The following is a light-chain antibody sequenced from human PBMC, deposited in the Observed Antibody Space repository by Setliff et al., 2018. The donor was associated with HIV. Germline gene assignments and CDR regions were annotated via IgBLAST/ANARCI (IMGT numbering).Light chain of an antibody. CDR3: CSHTGDSALNV. Sequence: QSALAQPASVSGSPGQSITISCTGASSDIGSYNLVSWYQHHPGGAPKLIIYEVNRRPSEVSARFSGPKSGNTASLTISDLQADDEADYYCCSHTGDSALNVFGSGTKVTVL. J-gene: IGLJ1*01. CDR2: EVN. CDR1: SSDIGSYNL. V-gene: IGLV2-23*02.